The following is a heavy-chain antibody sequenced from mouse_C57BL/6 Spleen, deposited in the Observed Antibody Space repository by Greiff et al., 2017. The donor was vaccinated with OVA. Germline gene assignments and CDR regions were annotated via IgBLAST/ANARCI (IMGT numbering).Heavy chain of an antibody. CDR2: FHPYNDDT. J-gene: IGHJ1*03. CDR1: GYTFTTYP. D-gene: IGHD2-4*01. CDR3: ARKYCDYDGGYFDV. V-gene: IGHV1-47*01. Sequence: VQLQQSGAELVKPGASVKMSCKASGYTFTTYPIEWMKQNHGKSLEWIGNFHPYNDDTKYNEKFKGKATLTVEKSSSTIYLELSRLTSDDSAVYYCARKYCDYDGGYFDVWGTGTTVTVSS.